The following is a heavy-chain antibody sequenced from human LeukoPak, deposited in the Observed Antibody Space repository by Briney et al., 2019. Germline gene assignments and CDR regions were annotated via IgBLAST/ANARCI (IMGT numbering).Heavy chain of an antibody. CDR2: ISGGGANA. D-gene: IGHD3-10*01. CDR1: GFPLGSYA. J-gene: IGHJ4*02. Sequence: PGGSLRLSCAASGFPLGSYAVNWVRQAPGKGLEWVSVISGGGANAHYADSVKGRFTISRDNSKSTVFLQMNSLRVEDTAVYYCAKSRRGVIIDESDYWGQGTLVTVSS. CDR3: AKSRRGVIIDESDY. V-gene: IGHV3-23*01.